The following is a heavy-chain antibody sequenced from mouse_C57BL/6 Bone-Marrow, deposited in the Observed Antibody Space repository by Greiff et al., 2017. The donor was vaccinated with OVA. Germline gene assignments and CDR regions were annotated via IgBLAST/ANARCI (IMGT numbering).Heavy chain of an antibody. CDR3: ARVYSNTYYFDY. J-gene: IGHJ2*01. CDR1: GFTFSSYT. CDR2: ISGGGGNT. D-gene: IGHD2-5*01. Sequence: EVHLVESGGGLVKPGGSLKLSCAASGFTFSSYTMSWVRQTPEKRLEWVATISGGGGNTYYPDSVKGRFTISRDNAKNTLYLQMSSLRSEDTALYYCARVYSNTYYFDYWGQGTTLTVSS. V-gene: IGHV5-9*01.